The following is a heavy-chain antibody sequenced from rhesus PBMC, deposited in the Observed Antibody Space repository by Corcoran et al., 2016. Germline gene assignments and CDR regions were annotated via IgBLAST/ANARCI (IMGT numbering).Heavy chain of an antibody. CDR2: INPKTGGT. Sequence: QVQLVQSGAEVKKPGSSVKVSCKASGYTFTDYYMQWVRQAPGQGLEGMGEINPKTGGTNYAQKFQGRVTMTRDTSTSTAYMELSSLRSEDTAVYYCVATTVATFDYWGQGVLVTVSS. D-gene: IGHD4-29*01. CDR3: VATTVATFDY. V-gene: IGHV1-138*01. CDR1: GYTFTDYY. J-gene: IGHJ4*01.